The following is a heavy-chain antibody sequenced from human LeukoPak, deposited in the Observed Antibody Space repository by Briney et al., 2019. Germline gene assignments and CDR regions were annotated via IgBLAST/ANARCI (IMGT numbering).Heavy chain of an antibody. J-gene: IGHJ6*03. CDR3: ARAPAYSNYGGYYYMDV. V-gene: IGHV4-59*01. CDR1: GGSISSYY. D-gene: IGHD4-11*01. Sequence: SETLSLTCTVSGGSISSYYRSWIRQPPGKGLEWIGYIYYSGSTNYNPSLKSRVTISVDTSKNQFSLKLSSVTAADTAVYYCARAPAYSNYGGYYYMDVWGKGTTVTVSS. CDR2: IYYSGST.